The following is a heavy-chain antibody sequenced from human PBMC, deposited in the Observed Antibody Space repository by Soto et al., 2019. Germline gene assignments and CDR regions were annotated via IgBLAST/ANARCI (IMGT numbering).Heavy chain of an antibody. CDR1: GGFVNSDTHS. CDR3: ARQRPTDGRWEFANYYGMDV. CDR2: IYSGGST. D-gene: IGHD1-26*01. Sequence: KPSETLSLTCTVSGGFVNSDTHSWSWIRQTPGKRLEWIGFIYSGGSTKYNPSLKSRVTISVDTSKNQFSLKLSSVTAADTAVYYCARQRPTDGRWEFANYYGMDVWGQGTPVTVSS. V-gene: IGHV4-61*01. J-gene: IGHJ6*02.